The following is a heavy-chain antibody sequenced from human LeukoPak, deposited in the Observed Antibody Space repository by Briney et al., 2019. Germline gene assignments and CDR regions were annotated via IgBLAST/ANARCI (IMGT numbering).Heavy chain of an antibody. V-gene: IGHV3-23*01. Sequence: GRSLRLSXTASGFIFSNYAMSWVRQAPGKGLEWVSEVRGSGGDTYYADSVKGRFTISRDNSKKMLYLQMSSLRAEDTAVYYCANLGANTRISGDYWGQGTLVTVSS. J-gene: IGHJ4*02. CDR1: GFIFSNYA. CDR2: VRGSGGDT. CDR3: ANLGANTRISGDY. D-gene: IGHD1-14*01.